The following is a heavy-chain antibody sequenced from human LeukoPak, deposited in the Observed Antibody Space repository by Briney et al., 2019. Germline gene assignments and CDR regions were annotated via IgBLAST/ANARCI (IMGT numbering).Heavy chain of an antibody. V-gene: IGHV3-23*01. CDR1: GFTFNNYA. D-gene: IGHD3-3*01. CDR3: AKPRITIFGVEFDY. J-gene: IGHJ4*02. CDR2: ISGSGDNT. Sequence: GGSLRLSCAISGFTFNNYAMSWVRQAPGKGLEWVSTISGSGDNTYYADSVKGRFTISRDNSKNTPYLQMNSLRAEDTAVYYCAKPRITIFGVEFDYWGQGTLVTVSS.